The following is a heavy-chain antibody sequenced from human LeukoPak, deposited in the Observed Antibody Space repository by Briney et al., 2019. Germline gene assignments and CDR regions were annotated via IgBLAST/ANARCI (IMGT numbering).Heavy chain of an antibody. CDR1: GFTLRNSY. D-gene: IGHD6-19*01. J-gene: IGHJ4*02. CDR2: INGDGSIT. CDR3: ARDEDSSGWQSFDY. V-gene: IGHV3-74*01. Sequence: GGSLRLSCTASGFTLRNSYMHWVRQAPGKGLVWVSHINGDGSITDYADSVKGRFTISRDNSKNTLYLQMNSLRAEDTAVYYCARDEDSSGWQSFDYWGQGTLVTVSS.